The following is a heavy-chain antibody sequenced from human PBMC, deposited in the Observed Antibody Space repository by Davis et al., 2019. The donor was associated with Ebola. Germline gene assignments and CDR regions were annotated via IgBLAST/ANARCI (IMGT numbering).Heavy chain of an antibody. J-gene: IGHJ4*02. CDR3: ARQVYWRPYFDY. Sequence: SETLSLTCAVYGGSFSGYYWSWIRQPPGKGLEWIGEINHSGSTYYNPSLKSRVTISVDTSKNQFSLKLSSVTAADTAVYYCARQVYWRPYFDYWGQGTLVTVSS. D-gene: IGHD2-8*01. CDR2: INHSGST. V-gene: IGHV4-34*01. CDR1: GGSFSGYY.